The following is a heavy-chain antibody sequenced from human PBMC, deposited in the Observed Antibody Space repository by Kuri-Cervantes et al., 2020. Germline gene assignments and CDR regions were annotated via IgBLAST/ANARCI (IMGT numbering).Heavy chain of an antibody. Sequence: SVKVSCKASGYTFTYRYLHWVRQAPGQALEWMGWITPFNGNTNYAQKFQDRVTITRDRSMSTAYMELSSLRSDDTAVYYCARGVYYYDSSGYSSAFDIWGQGTMVTVSS. J-gene: IGHJ3*02. CDR2: ITPFNGNT. D-gene: IGHD3-22*01. CDR3: ARGVYYYDSSGYSSAFDI. CDR1: GYTFTYRY. V-gene: IGHV1-45*02.